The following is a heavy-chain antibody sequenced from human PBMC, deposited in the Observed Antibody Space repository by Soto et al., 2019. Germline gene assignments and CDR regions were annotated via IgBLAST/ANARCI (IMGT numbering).Heavy chain of an antibody. CDR3: ASLRATIVGFDY. Sequence: QVQLVQSGAEVKKPGSSVKVSCKASGGTFSSYAISWVRQAPGQGLEWMGGIIPIFGTANYAQKFQGRVTIPADESTSPAYMELSSLRSEDTAVYYCASLRATIVGFDYWGQGTLVTVSS. V-gene: IGHV1-69*12. J-gene: IGHJ4*02. CDR1: GGTFSSYA. D-gene: IGHD5-12*01. CDR2: IIPIFGTA.